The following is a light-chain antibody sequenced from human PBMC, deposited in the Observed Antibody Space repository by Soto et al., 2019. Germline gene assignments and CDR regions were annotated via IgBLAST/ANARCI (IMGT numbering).Light chain of an antibody. CDR1: QGIRTD. CDR2: GAS. CDR3: QQYNSYSGT. V-gene: IGKV1-6*01. Sequence: VQLTQSPSSLSASVGDRVTITCRASQGIRTDLGWYQQSPGKAPKVLIVGASTLQSGVPSRFSGSGSGTDFTLTISSLQPEDSATYYCQQYNSYSGTFGQGAKVDIK. J-gene: IGKJ1*01.